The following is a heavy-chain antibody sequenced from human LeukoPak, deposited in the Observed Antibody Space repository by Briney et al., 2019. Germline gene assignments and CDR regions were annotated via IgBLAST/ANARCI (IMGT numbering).Heavy chain of an antibody. J-gene: IGHJ4*02. D-gene: IGHD4-17*01. Sequence: PGGSLRLSCAASGFTFSSYGMHWVRQAPGKGLEWVSAISGSASSTYYADSVKGRFTISRDNAKNSLYLQMNSLRAEDTAVYYCARDNGDYVGVDYWGQGTLVTVSS. CDR3: ARDNGDYVGVDY. V-gene: IGHV3-21*04. CDR1: GFTFSSYG. CDR2: ISGSASST.